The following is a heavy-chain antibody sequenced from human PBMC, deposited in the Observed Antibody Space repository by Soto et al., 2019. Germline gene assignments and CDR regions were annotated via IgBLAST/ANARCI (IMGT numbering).Heavy chain of an antibody. CDR3: ARQVYSSSRFDY. D-gene: IGHD6-6*01. CDR1: CGSISSYY. Sequence: PSETLSLTCTVSCGSISSYYWSWIRQPPGKGLEWIGYIYYSGSTNYNPSLKSRVTISVDTSKNQFSLKLSSVTAADTAVYYCARQVYSSSRFDYWGQGTLVTVSS. CDR2: IYYSGST. V-gene: IGHV4-59*08. J-gene: IGHJ4*02.